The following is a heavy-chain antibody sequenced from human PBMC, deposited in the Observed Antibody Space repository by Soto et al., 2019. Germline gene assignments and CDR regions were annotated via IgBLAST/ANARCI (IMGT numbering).Heavy chain of an antibody. CDR1: GGSISSGGYY. CDR3: ARYERDILTGRHRNGMDV. V-gene: IGHV4-31*03. Sequence: QVQLQESGPGLVKPSQTLSLTCTVSGGSISSGGYYWSWIRQHPGKGLEWIGYIYYSGSTYYNPSLKSRVNQTVDKAKDPFPPEVSPVTAADTAVYYCARYERDILTGRHRNGMDVWGQGTTVTVSS. J-gene: IGHJ6*02. CDR2: IYYSGST. D-gene: IGHD3-9*01.